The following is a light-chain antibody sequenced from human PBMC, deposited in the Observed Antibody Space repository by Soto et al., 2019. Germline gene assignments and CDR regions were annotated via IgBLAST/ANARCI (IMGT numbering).Light chain of an antibody. CDR2: DAS. CDR1: QSVSSNY. Sequence: EIVLTQSPATLSLSPGERAALSCGASQSVSSNYLVWYQQKPGLSPRLLIYDASRRATGIPDRFSGSGSGTDVTLTISSLEPEDFAVYYCQQRNNWPPVTFGGGTKVDIK. V-gene: IGKV3D-20*02. CDR3: QQRNNWPPVT. J-gene: IGKJ4*01.